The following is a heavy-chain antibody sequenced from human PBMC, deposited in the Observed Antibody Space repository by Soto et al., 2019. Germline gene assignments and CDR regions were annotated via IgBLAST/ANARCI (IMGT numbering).Heavy chain of an antibody. CDR3: ARDSPTAMARNYYYYGMDV. CDR1: GYTFTSYG. CDR2: ISAYNGNT. D-gene: IGHD5-18*01. J-gene: IGHJ6*02. Sequence: QVQLVQSGAEVKKPGASVKVSCKASGYTFTSYGISWVRQAPGQGLEWMGWISAYNGNTNYAQKLQGRVTMTTDTDESTASMERRSLRSDDTAVYYCARDSPTAMARNYYYYGMDVWGQGTTVTVSS. V-gene: IGHV1-18*01.